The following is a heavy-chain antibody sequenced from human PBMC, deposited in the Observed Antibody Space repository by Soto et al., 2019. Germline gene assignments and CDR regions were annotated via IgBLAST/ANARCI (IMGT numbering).Heavy chain of an antibody. CDR1: GGSIISSNW. J-gene: IGHJ5*02. CDR3: ARSGYCSSTRCPPGGEFWGGSNGFEP. V-gene: IGHV4-4*02. CDR2: IYHSGST. D-gene: IGHD2-2*01. Sequence: SASLSLTCAVSGGSIISSNWWSWVRQPPGQGLEWIGEIYHSGSTNYNPSLKSRVTISVDTSKNQFSLKLSSVTAADTDVYYCARSGYCSSTRCPPGGEFWGGSNGFEPWGQGTLGTGS.